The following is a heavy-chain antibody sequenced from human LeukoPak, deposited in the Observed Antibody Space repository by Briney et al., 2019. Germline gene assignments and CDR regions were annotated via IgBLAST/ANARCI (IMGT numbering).Heavy chain of an antibody. CDR2: IKEDGSEI. V-gene: IGHV3-7*05. D-gene: IGHD1-26*01. J-gene: IGHJ4*02. CDR3: ARDRSVGATPLDY. CDR1: GFTFSSYW. Sequence: GGSLRLSCAASGFTFSSYWMAWVRQPPGKGLERVAIIKEDGSEIYYVDSEKGRFTISRDNAKNSLYLQMNSLRAEDTAVYYCARDRSVGATPLDYWGQGTLVTVSS.